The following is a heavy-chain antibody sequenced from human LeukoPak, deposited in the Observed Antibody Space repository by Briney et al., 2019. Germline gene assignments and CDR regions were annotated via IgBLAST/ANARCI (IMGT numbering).Heavy chain of an antibody. CDR1: GFTFSSYA. CDR3: ARASPTTVTTIYGMDV. Sequence: PGGSLRLSCAASGFTFSSYALHWVSQAQGKGLEWVAVISYDGSNKYYADSVKGRFTISGDNSRNTLYLQMNSLRAEDTAVYYCARASPTTVTTIYGMDVWGQGTTVTVSS. V-gene: IGHV3-30-3*01. CDR2: ISYDGSNK. D-gene: IGHD4-17*01. J-gene: IGHJ6*02.